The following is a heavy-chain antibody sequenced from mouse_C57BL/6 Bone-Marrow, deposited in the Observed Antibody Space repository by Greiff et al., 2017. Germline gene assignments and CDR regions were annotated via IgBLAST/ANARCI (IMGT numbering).Heavy chain of an antibody. D-gene: IGHD1-2*01. Sequence: VQLKESGAELARPGASVKLSCKASGYTFTSYGISWVKQRTGQGLEWIGEIYPRSGNTYYNEKFKGKATLTADKSSSTAYMELRSLTSEDSAVYFCARSGNYGPLAYWGQGTTLTVSS. CDR2: IYPRSGNT. V-gene: IGHV1-81*01. CDR1: GYTFTSYG. CDR3: ARSGNYGPLAY. J-gene: IGHJ2*01.